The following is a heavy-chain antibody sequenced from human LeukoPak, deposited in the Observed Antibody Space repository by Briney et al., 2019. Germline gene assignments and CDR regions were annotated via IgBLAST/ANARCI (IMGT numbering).Heavy chain of an antibody. D-gene: IGHD3-16*01. CDR2: ISSSSSYI. Sequence: PGGSLRLSCAASGFTFSSYSMNWVRQAPGKGLEWVSSISSSSSYIYYADSVKGRFTISRDNAKNSLYLQMNSLRAEDTALYYCAKDISPLMMGLDYWGQGTLVTVSS. V-gene: IGHV3-21*04. J-gene: IGHJ4*02. CDR3: AKDISPLMMGLDY. CDR1: GFTFSSYS.